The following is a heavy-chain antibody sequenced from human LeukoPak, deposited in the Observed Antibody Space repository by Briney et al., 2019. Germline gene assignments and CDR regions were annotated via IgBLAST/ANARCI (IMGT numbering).Heavy chain of an antibody. Sequence: SETLSLTCTVSGGSISNTIYHWGWLRQPPGKGLEWIGNIYYSGSTYYNPSLKSRVTISIDTSKNQFSLKLNSVTAADTAVYYCARVPLKYDILTGYQPYYFDYWGQGTLVIVSS. CDR1: GGSISNTIYH. J-gene: IGHJ4*02. CDR3: ARVPLKYDILTGYQPYYFDY. V-gene: IGHV4-39*01. D-gene: IGHD3-9*01. CDR2: IYYSGST.